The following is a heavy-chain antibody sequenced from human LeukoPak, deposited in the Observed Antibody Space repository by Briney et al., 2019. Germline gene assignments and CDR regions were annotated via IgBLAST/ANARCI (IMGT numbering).Heavy chain of an antibody. D-gene: IGHD4-23*01. CDR3: ARVIPHTLLRWELFDY. CDR2: ISDDGSNT. V-gene: IGHV3-74*01. Sequence: GGSLRLSCAASGFTFSSYWMHWVRQAPGKGLVWVSRISDDGSNTNYADSVKGRFTISRDNAKNTLYLQMNSLRAEDTAVYYCARVIPHTLLRWELFDYWGQGTLVTVSS. CDR1: GFTFSSYW. J-gene: IGHJ4*02.